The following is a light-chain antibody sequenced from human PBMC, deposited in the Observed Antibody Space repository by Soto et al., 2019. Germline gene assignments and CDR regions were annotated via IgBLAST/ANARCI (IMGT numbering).Light chain of an antibody. CDR1: SSDVGGYNY. CDR2: EVT. Sequence: QSALTQPPSASGSPGQSVTISCTGTSSDVGGYNYVSWYQQHPGKAPKLMIYEVTKRPSGVPDRFSGSKSGNTASLTVSGLLAEDEADYYCASYAGSNKGFGTGTKLTVL. CDR3: ASYAGSNKG. J-gene: IGLJ1*01. V-gene: IGLV2-8*01.